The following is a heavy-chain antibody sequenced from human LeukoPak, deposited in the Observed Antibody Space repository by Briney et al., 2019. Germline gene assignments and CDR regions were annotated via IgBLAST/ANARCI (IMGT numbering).Heavy chain of an antibody. D-gene: IGHD4-17*01. CDR1: GFTFTIYT. CDR2: ISSTGNNI. V-gene: IGHV3-21*01. J-gene: IGHJ4*02. CDR3: ARGLRRGDY. Sequence: PGGSLRLSCAASGFTFTIYTMNWVRQAPGRGLEWVSSISSTGNNIYYADSVRGRFTISRDNAKVSLYLEMNSLRAEDTAAYYCARGLRRGDYWGQGTLVTVSS.